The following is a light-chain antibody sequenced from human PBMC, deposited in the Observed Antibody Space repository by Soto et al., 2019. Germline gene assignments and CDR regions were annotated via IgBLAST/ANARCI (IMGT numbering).Light chain of an antibody. J-gene: IGKJ4*01. Sequence: DIQLTQSPSSLSASVGDRVTITCRASQAISSYLAWYQQKPGKVPELLIYATSTLQSGAPSRFSGSGPGTDFTLTISRLQPEDVATYYCHKYNHAPTFGGGTKVEIK. CDR1: QAISSY. CDR3: HKYNHAPT. CDR2: ATS. V-gene: IGKV1-27*01.